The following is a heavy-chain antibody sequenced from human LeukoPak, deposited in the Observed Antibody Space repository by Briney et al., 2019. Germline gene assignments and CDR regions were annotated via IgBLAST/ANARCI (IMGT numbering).Heavy chain of an antibody. J-gene: IGHJ5*02. Sequence: GESLKISCKGSGYSFTNYWIGWVRQMPGKGLELMGIIYPGDSDTRYSPSFQGQVTISADKSISTAYLQWSSLKASDTAMYYCARGGYCTSTSCYVAYNWFDPWGQGTLVTVSS. CDR1: GYSFTNYW. V-gene: IGHV5-51*01. CDR2: IYPGDSDT. D-gene: IGHD2-2*01. CDR3: ARGGYCTSTSCYVAYNWFDP.